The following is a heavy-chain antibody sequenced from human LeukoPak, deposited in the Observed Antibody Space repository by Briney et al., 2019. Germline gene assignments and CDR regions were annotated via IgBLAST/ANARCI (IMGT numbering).Heavy chain of an antibody. D-gene: IGHD6-19*01. CDR1: GFTFTSSA. J-gene: IGHJ4*02. Sequence: SVKVSCKASGFTFTSSAVQWVRQARGQRLEWIGWIVVGSGNTNYAQKFQERVTITRDMSTSTAYMELSSLRSEDTAVYYCARDYSSGWPNFDYWGQGTLVTVSS. CDR2: IVVGSGNT. CDR3: ARDYSSGWPNFDY. V-gene: IGHV1-58*01.